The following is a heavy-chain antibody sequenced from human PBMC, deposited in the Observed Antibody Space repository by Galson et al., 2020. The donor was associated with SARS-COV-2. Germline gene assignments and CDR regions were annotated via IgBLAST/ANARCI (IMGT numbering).Heavy chain of an antibody. J-gene: IGHJ6*02. Sequence: GGSLRLSCAASGFTFSSYSMNWVRQAPGKGLEWVSSISGSSRYISYADSVKGRFTISRDNAKNSLFLHMNSLRAEDTAVYYCARQPNGMDVWGQGTTVTVSS. CDR1: GFTFSSYS. CDR2: ISGSSRYI. CDR3: ARQPNGMDV. V-gene: IGHV3-21*01.